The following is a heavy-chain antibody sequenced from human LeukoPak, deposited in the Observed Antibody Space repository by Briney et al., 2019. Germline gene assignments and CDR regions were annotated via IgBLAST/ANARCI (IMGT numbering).Heavy chain of an antibody. Sequence: GGSLRLSCAASGFTFSSYEMNWVRQAPGKGLEWVSYISSRGTTIYYADSVKGRFTISRDNAKNSLYLQMNSPRAEDTAVYYCARLAAAGFDYWGQGTLVTVSS. CDR3: ARLAAAGFDY. V-gene: IGHV3-48*03. J-gene: IGHJ4*02. D-gene: IGHD6-13*01. CDR1: GFTFSSYE. CDR2: ISSRGTTI.